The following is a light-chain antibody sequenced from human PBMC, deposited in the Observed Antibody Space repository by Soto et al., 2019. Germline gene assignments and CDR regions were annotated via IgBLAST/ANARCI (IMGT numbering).Light chain of an antibody. CDR3: QQSYSTTWT. Sequence: DFQMTQSPSTLSASIGDRDIIXXRAGQTISQWLDWYQQKPGGAPKLXSDKASVLESGVPSKFSGSGSETHFTLTSSSLQPEDFATYSCQQSYSTTWTFGQGTKVEIK. CDR1: QTISQW. J-gene: IGKJ1*01. V-gene: IGKV1-5*03. CDR2: KAS.